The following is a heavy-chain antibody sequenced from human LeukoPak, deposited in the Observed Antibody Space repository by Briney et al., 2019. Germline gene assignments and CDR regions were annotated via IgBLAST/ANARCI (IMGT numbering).Heavy chain of an antibody. V-gene: IGHV1-69*05. D-gene: IGHD6-19*01. CDR2: MIPIFGTA. J-gene: IGHJ4*02. CDR3: ARGPLIAVAGSWVDY. Sequence: SSVKVSCKASGGTFSSYAISWVRQAPGQGLESMGGMIPIFGTANYAQKFQGRVTITTDESTSTAYMELSSLRSEDTAVYYCARGPLIAVAGSWVDYWGQGTLVTVSS. CDR1: GGTFSSYA.